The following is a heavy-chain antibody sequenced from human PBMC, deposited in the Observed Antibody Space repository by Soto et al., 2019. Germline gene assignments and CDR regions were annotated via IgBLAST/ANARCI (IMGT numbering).Heavy chain of an antibody. J-gene: IGHJ4*01. CDR3: AREAAGYSEYFDY. CDR1: GFTFSDYT. CDR2: ISKSGSYI. D-gene: IGHD6-25*01. Sequence: GGSLRLSCLASGFTFSDYTLNWVRQPPGKGLEWVSSISKSGSYIYYADSLKGRVTISRDNAKDSLYLQINALSVEDTAVYYCAREAAGYSEYFDYWGHGTLVTVSS. V-gene: IGHV3-21*01.